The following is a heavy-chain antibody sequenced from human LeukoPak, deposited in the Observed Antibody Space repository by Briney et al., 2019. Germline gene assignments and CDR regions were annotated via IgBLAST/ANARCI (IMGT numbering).Heavy chain of an antibody. CDR2: IKQDGTEK. J-gene: IGHJ3*02. V-gene: IGHV3-7*01. CDR3: AKGWSFDI. D-gene: IGHD2-15*01. CDR1: VFTFSTFW. Sequence: GGSLRLSCVASVFTFSTFWMTWVRQAPGKVLEWVANIKQDGTEKYYVDSVKGRFTISRDNAKNSLYVQMDSLRAEDTAVYYCAKGWSFDIRGQGTMVTVTS.